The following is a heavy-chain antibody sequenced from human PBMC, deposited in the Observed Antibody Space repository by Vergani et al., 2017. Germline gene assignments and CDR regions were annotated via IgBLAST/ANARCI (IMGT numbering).Heavy chain of an antibody. CDR3: ARQRPGSGWSPGDFDD. J-gene: IGHJ4*02. CDR2: IYYSGLT. Sequence: QLQLQQSGPGLVKPSETLFLTCTVSADSISSGSYYWGWIRQPPGKSLEWIGRIYYSGLTYYNPSLKSRVAISVDTSKNQFSLKGTSVTAADTAVYFCARQRPGSGWSPGDFDDWGQGILVTVSS. CDR1: ADSISSGSYY. V-gene: IGHV4-39*01. D-gene: IGHD6-19*01.